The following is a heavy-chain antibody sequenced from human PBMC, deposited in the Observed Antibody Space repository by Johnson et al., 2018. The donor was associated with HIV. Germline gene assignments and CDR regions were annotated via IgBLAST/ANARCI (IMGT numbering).Heavy chain of an antibody. V-gene: IGHV3-23*04. J-gene: IGHJ3*02. CDR3: AKERRAPRAFDI. CDR1: GFTFSSYA. CDR2: ISGSGAST. Sequence: VQLVESGGGLVQRGGSLRLSCAASGFTFSSYAMSWVRQAPGKGLEWVSAISGSGASTYYADSVKGRFTISRDNSKNTLYLQMNSLRPEDTAVYYCAKERRAPRAFDIWGQGTMVTVSS.